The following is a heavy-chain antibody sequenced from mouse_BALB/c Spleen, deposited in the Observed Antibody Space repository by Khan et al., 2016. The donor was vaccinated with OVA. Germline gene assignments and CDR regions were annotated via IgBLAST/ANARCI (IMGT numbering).Heavy chain of an antibody. D-gene: IGHD2-1*01. Sequence: VQLKQSGAELVRSGASVKLSCTASGFTITDYYMHWVKQRPEQGLEWIGWIDPDNGDTEYAPQFKGQATITADTASNTAYLQNSSLTSEDTAVYYGYEVNYEDIDYWGQGTTLTVSS. V-gene: IGHV14-4*02. CDR2: IDPDNGDT. J-gene: IGHJ2*01. CDR1: GFTITDYY. CDR3: YEVNYEDIDY.